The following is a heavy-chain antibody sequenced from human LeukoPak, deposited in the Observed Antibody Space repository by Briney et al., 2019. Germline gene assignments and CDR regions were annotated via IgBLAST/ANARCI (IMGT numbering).Heavy chain of an antibody. V-gene: IGHV3-33*01. D-gene: IGHD3-10*01. CDR2: IWYDGSNK. J-gene: IGHJ4*02. Sequence: PGRSLRLSCAASGFTFSSYGTHSVRQAPGKGLERVAVIWYDGSNKYYADSVKGRFTFSRDNSKNTLYLQMNSLRAEDTAVYYCARAEGSGSYSPYFDYWGQGTLVTVSS. CDR1: GFTFSSYG. CDR3: ARAEGSGSYSPYFDY.